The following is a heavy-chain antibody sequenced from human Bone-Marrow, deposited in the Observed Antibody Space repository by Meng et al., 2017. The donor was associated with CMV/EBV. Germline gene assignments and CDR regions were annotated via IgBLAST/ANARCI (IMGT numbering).Heavy chain of an antibody. D-gene: IGHD3-22*01. CDR1: GFTFSSYW. J-gene: IGHJ2*01. CDR2: IYYSGST. Sequence: GSLRLSCAASGFTFSSYWMSWVRQAPGKGLEWIGSIYYSGSTYYNPSLKSRVTTSVDTSKNQFSLKLSSVTAADTAVYYCARTGRGDSSGDYYAGESYWYFDLWGRSTLV. CDR3: ARTGRGDSSGDYYAGESYWYFDL. V-gene: IGHV4-39*07.